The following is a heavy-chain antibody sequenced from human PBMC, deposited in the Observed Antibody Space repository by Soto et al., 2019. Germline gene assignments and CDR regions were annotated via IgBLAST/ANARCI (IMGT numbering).Heavy chain of an antibody. J-gene: IGHJ4*02. V-gene: IGHV4-38-2*01. D-gene: IGHD3-3*01. CDR1: VGSIISNDW. CDR2: IYHSGTT. CDR3: ARTDHVGYYTY. Sequence: LETLSLTCAFSVGSIISNDWWAWIRQSPGEGLVWIGSIYHSGTTYYNPSLESRVIISVDTSESRFALRLTSVTAADSAVYYYARTDHVGYYTYCGQGTLVNVSS.